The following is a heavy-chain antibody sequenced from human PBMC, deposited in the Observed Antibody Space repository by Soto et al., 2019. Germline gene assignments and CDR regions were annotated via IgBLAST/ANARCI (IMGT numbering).Heavy chain of an antibody. CDR3: AREGRRTSWFDP. CDR2: IYNSGST. CDR1: GGSISGYY. V-gene: IGHV4-4*08. D-gene: IGHD3-3*01. J-gene: IGHJ5*02. Sequence: SETLSLTCAVSGGSISGYYWSSIRLPPGKGLEWIGYIYNSGSTYYNPSLKSRVTISVDTSKNQFSLKLSSVTAADTAVYYCAREGRRTSWFDPWGQGTLVTVSS.